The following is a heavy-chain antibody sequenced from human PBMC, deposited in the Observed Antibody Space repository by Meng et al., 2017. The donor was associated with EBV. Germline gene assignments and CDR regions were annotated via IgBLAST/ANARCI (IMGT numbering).Heavy chain of an antibody. CDR2: INPNSGGT. V-gene: IGHV1-2*06. CDR1: GYTFTGYY. Sequence: QVQPGQSGAEVKKPGASVKVSCKASGYTFTGYYMHWVRQAPGQGLEWMGRINPNSGGTNYAQKFQGRVTMTRDTSISTAYMELSRLRSDDTAVYYCARVGIAVAGTGDYWGQGTLVTVSS. J-gene: IGHJ4*02. CDR3: ARVGIAVAGTGDY. D-gene: IGHD6-19*01.